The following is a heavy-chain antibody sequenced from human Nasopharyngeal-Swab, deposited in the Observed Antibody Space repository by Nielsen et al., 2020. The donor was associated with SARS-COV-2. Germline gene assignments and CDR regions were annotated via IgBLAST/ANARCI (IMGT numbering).Heavy chain of an antibody. CDR2: ISSSSSYI. V-gene: IGHV3-21*01. J-gene: IGHJ4*02. CDR3: ARDVNYSSGWYDY. D-gene: IGHD6-19*01. Sequence: GESLKISCAASGFTFSSYSINWVRQAPGKGLEWVSSISSSSSYIYYADSVKGRFTISRDNAKNSLYLQMNSLRAEDTAVYYCARDVNYSSGWYDYWGQGTLVTVSS. CDR1: GFTFSSYS.